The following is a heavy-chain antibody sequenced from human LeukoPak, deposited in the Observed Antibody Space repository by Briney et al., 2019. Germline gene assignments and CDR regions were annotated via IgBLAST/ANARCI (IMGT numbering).Heavy chain of an antibody. J-gene: IGHJ4*02. V-gene: IGHV3-23*01. CDR2: ISGSSGST. CDR3: ARDRRSVAGLLFDY. CDR1: GFTFSNYA. D-gene: IGHD6-19*01. Sequence: GGSLRLSCAASGFTFSNYAMSWVRQAPGKGLEWVSTISGSSGSTYYADSVKGRFTISRDNAKNSLYLQMNSLRAEDTAVYYCARDRRSVAGLLFDYRGQGTLVTVSS.